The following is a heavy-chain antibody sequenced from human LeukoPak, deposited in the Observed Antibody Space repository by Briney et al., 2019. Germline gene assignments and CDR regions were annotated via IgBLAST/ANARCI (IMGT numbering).Heavy chain of an antibody. D-gene: IGHD5-12*01. Sequence: GGSLRLSCAASGFTFSSYSMNWVRQAPGKGLEWVSSISSSSSYIYYADSVKGRFTISRDNAKNSLYLQMNSLRAEDTAVYYCARPGDKVATIHTHPDYRGQGTLVTVSS. CDR1: GFTFSSYS. V-gene: IGHV3-21*01. CDR2: ISSSSSYI. J-gene: IGHJ4*02. CDR3: ARPGDKVATIHTHPDY.